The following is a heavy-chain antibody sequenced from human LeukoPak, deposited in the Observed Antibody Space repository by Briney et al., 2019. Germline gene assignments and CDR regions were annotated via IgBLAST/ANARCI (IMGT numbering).Heavy chain of an antibody. D-gene: IGHD6-19*01. CDR2: IWYGGSNK. CDR3: AITSSGWYYFDY. J-gene: IGHJ4*02. Sequence: GGSLRLSCAASGFTFSSYGMHWVRQAPGKGLEWGAVIWYGGSNKYYADSVKGRFTISRDNSKNTLYPQMNSLRAEDTAVYYCAITSSGWYYFDYWGQGTLVTVSS. V-gene: IGHV3-33*01. CDR1: GFTFSSYG.